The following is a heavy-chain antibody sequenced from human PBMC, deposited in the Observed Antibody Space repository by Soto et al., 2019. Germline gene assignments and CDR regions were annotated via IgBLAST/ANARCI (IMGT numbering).Heavy chain of an antibody. V-gene: IGHV3-23*01. Sequence: EVQLLESGGGLVQPGGSLRLYCAASGFTFSGYAMSWVRQAPGKGLEWVSGISGSGGSTYYADSVKGRFTISRDNPTNTLYLQMNSLRAEDTAVYYCANELMTSVTTDAFDVWGQGTMVTVSS. CDR1: GFTFSGYA. J-gene: IGHJ3*01. D-gene: IGHD4-17*01. CDR2: ISGSGGST. CDR3: ANELMTSVTTDAFDV.